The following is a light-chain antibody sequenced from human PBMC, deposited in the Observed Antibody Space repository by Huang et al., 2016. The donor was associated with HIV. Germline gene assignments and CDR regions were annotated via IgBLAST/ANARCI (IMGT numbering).Light chain of an antibody. CDR3: MQALQTPV. CDR1: QSLLHINGYNY. Sequence: EIVMTQSPLSLPVTPGEPASISCRSSQSLLHINGYNYLDWYLQKPGQSPQLLIYLGSNRASGGADRFSGSGSGTDFTLKISRVEAEDVGIYYCMQALQTPVFGPGTRVDIK. J-gene: IGKJ3*01. CDR2: LGS. V-gene: IGKV2-28*01.